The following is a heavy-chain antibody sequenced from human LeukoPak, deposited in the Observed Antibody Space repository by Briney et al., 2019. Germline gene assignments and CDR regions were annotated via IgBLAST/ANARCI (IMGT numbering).Heavy chain of an antibody. Sequence: SETLSLTCTVSGGSISSYYWSWIRQPPGKGLEWIGYIYYSGSTNYNPSLKSRVTISVDTSKNQFSLKLSSVTAADTAVYYCARLGGANYFDYWGQGTLVIVSS. CDR1: GGSISSYY. CDR2: IYYSGST. V-gene: IGHV4-59*08. J-gene: IGHJ4*02. CDR3: ARLGGANYFDY.